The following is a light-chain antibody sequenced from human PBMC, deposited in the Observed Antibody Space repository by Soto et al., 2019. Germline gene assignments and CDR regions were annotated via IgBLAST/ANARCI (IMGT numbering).Light chain of an antibody. Sequence: DIQMTQSPSTLSASVGDRVTITCRASQSISSWVAWYQQKPGKAPKLLIYDASSLESGVPSRFSGSGSGTEFTLTIISLQPDDFATYYCQQYNSYSWTFGQGTKVEIK. V-gene: IGKV1-5*01. J-gene: IGKJ1*01. CDR3: QQYNSYSWT. CDR2: DAS. CDR1: QSISSW.